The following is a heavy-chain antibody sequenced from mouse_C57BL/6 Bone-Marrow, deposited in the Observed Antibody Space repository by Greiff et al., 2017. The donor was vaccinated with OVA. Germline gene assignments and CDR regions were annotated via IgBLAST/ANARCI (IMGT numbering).Heavy chain of an antibody. D-gene: IGHD2-2*01. CDR1: GYTFTDYY. CDR2: INPNNGGT. Sequence: VQLKQSGPELVKPGASVKISCKASGYTFTDYYMNWVKQSHGKSLEWIGDINPNNGGTSYNQKFKGKATLTVDKSSSTAYMELRSLTSEDSAVYYCARFLWLRRIDYWGQGTTLTVSS. J-gene: IGHJ2*01. V-gene: IGHV1-26*01. CDR3: ARFLWLRRIDY.